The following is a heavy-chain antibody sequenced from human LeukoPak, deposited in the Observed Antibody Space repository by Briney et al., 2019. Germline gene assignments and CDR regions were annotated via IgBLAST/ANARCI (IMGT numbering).Heavy chain of an antibody. CDR2: ITSSGRYI. CDR1: GFTFSSYS. J-gene: IGHJ4*02. V-gene: IGHV3-21*01. CDR3: ARVDDYAPTGVDY. Sequence: PGGSLRLSCAASGFTFSSYSMNWVRQAPGKGLEWVSSITSSGRYIYYADSVKGRFTISRDNAKNSLYLQMNSLRAEDTAVYYCARVDDYAPTGVDYWGQGTLVTVSS. D-gene: IGHD4-17*01.